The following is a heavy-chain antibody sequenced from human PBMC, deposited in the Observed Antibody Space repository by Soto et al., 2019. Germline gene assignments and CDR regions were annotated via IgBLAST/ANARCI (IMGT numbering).Heavy chain of an antibody. CDR1: GGTFSSYA. CDR3: ARDTLGGDAFDI. V-gene: IGHV1-69*01. CDR2: IIPIFGRA. J-gene: IGHJ3*02. D-gene: IGHD3-16*01. Sequence: QVQLVQSGAEVKKPGSSVKVSCKASGGTFSSYAISWVRQAPRQRLEWMGGIIPIFGRANYAQKFQGRVTITADESTSTAYMELSSLRSEDTAVYYCARDTLGGDAFDIWGQGTMVTVSS.